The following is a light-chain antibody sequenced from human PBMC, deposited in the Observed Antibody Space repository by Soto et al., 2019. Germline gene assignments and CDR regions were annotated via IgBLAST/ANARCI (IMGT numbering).Light chain of an antibody. CDR2: EVS. CDR3: SSYTSDTTIV. V-gene: IGLV2-14*01. J-gene: IGLJ3*02. CDR1: SSDVGGYKY. Sequence: QLVLTQPASVSGSPGQSITISCTGTSSDVGGYKYVSWYQQHPGKVPKLMIYEVSNRPSGVSNRFSGSKSGNTASLTISGLQAEDEADYYCSSYTSDTTIVFGGGTKLTVL.